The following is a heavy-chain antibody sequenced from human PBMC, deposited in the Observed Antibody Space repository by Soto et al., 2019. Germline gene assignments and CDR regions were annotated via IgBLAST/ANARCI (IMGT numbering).Heavy chain of an antibody. CDR3: APRKYGSFNIGAFDI. Sequence: LXVTCAASCSSFSTYEMNWVRQAPGKGLEWVSYISKNGIDIYYADSVKGRLTISRDNANNSLFLQMDSLRPEDTAVYYCAPRKYGSFNIGAFDIWGQGTMVTVSS. J-gene: IGHJ3*02. CDR2: ISKNGIDI. V-gene: IGHV3-48*03. CDR1: CSSFSTYE. D-gene: IGHD1-26*01.